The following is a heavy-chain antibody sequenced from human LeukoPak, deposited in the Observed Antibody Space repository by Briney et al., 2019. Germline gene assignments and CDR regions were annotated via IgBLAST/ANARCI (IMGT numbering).Heavy chain of an antibody. CDR1: GFTFSSYS. J-gene: IGHJ4*02. D-gene: IGHD1-26*01. CDR3: ATYSGAHHKTFDY. V-gene: IGHV3-48*04. CDR2: ISSSSSTI. Sequence: PGGSLRLSCAASGFTFSSYSMNWVRQAPGKGLEWVSYISSSSSTIYYADSVKGRFTISRDNAKSSLYLQLNSLRVDDTAVYYCATYSGAHHKTFDYWGRGTLVTVSS.